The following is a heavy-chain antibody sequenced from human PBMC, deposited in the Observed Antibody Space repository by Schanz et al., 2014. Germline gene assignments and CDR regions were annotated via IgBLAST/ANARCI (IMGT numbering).Heavy chain of an antibody. Sequence: QVQLVQSGAEVMKPGSSVKVSCKASGGTFSSYTINWVRQAPGQGLEWMGKINPSSGTTRIAQNFQGRLTVTRDTSTSTVNMELSSLRSEDTAVYYCARGGFFDSTSFDSWGQGTLVTDSS. D-gene: IGHD2-2*01. CDR1: GGTFSSYT. J-gene: IGHJ4*02. CDR3: ARGGFFDSTSFDS. CDR2: INPSSGTT. V-gene: IGHV1-46*03.